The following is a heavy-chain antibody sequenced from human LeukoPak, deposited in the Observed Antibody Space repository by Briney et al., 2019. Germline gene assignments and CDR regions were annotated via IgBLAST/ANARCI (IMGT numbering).Heavy chain of an antibody. CDR1: GGSISSSSYY. CDR2: IYYSGST. Sequence: PSETLSLTCTVSGGSISSSSYYWGWIRQPPGKGLEWIGSIYYSGSTYYNPSLKSRVTISVDTSKNQFSLKLSSVTAADTAVYYCARDPRWECSGGSCYSFDYWGQGTLVTVSS. J-gene: IGHJ4*02. V-gene: IGHV4-39*07. CDR3: ARDPRWECSGGSCYSFDY. D-gene: IGHD2-15*01.